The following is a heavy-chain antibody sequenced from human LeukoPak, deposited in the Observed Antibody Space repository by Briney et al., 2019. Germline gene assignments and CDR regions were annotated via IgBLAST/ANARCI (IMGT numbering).Heavy chain of an antibody. CDR3: ARVQRGYSYGLDY. J-gene: IGHJ4*02. D-gene: IGHD5-18*01. CDR2: IKQDGSEK. Sequence: GGSLSLSCAASGFTFSSYWMSWVRQAPGKGLEWVANIKQDGSEKYYVDSVKGRFTISRDNAKNSLYLQMNSLRAEDTAVYYCARVQRGYSYGLDYWGQGTLVTVSS. V-gene: IGHV3-7*01. CDR1: GFTFSSYW.